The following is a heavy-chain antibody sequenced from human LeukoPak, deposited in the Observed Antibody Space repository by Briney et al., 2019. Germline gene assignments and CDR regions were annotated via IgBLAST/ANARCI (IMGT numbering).Heavy chain of an antibody. CDR3: ARFSPGGYYCLDY. Sequence: GGSLRLSCEASGFTFSSYAMSWVRQAPGKGLEWVSYISGSASTIYYADSVKGRFTISRDNARNTLYLQMNSLRDEDTAVYYCARFSPGGYYCLDYWGQGTLVTVSS. CDR1: GFTFSSYA. D-gene: IGHD3-22*01. CDR2: ISGSASTI. V-gene: IGHV3-48*02. J-gene: IGHJ4*02.